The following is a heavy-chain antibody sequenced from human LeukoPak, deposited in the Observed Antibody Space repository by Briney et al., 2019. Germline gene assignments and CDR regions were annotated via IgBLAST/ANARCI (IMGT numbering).Heavy chain of an antibody. CDR1: GHTFTGYY. CDR2: INPNSGGT. V-gene: IGHV1-2*02. D-gene: IGHD2-15*01. Sequence: GPSVKLSCKASGHTFTGYYMHCVRHAPRHGLEWKGWINPNSGGTNHAQKLAGRVTMTRDTSIHTAYMELGRLRSGDAAVYYCATLGYWSGGSCLPFDYWGEGTLVTVSS. CDR3: ATLGYWSGGSCLPFDY. J-gene: IGHJ4*02.